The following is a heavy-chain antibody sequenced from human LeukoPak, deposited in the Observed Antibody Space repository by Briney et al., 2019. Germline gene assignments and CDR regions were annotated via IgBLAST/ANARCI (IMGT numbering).Heavy chain of an antibody. CDR2: IRGSDGST. J-gene: IGHJ4*02. CDR1: GFTFSTYA. Sequence: HGESLKISCAASGFTFSTYAMSWVRQAPGKGLEWVSAIRGSDGSTYYADSVKGRFTISRDNSKNTLYLQMNSLRAEDTAVYYCAKGRGDCTGISCPTPFDYWGQGTLVTVSS. V-gene: IGHV3-23*01. CDR3: AKGRGDCTGISCPTPFDY. D-gene: IGHD2-2*01.